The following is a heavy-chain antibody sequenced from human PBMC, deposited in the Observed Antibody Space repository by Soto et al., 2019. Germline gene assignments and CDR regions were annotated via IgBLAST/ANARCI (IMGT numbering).Heavy chain of an antibody. CDR3: AKVGRSYGYVPLDY. D-gene: IGHD5-18*01. CDR1: GFTFSSYA. J-gene: IGHJ4*02. Sequence: LRLSCAASGFTFSSYAMSWVRQAPGKGLEWVSAISGSGGSTYYADSVKGRLTISRDNSKNTLYLQMNSLRAEDTAVYYCAKVGRSYGYVPLDYWGQGTLVTVSS. CDR2: ISGSGGST. V-gene: IGHV3-23*01.